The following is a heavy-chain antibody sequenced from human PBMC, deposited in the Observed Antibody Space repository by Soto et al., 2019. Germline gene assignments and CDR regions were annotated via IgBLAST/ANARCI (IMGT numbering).Heavy chain of an antibody. D-gene: IGHD3-3*01. CDR3: ARDFTLFGVVPRWFDP. Sequence: SETLSLTCAVSGGSIISSYWWSFLRQPPGMGLEWIGEIHHSGSTNYNPSLKSRVTISVDKSKNQFSLRLSSVTAADTAVYYCARDFTLFGVVPRWFDPWGQGTLVTVSS. CDR1: GGSIISSYW. CDR2: IHHSGST. V-gene: IGHV4-4*02. J-gene: IGHJ5*02.